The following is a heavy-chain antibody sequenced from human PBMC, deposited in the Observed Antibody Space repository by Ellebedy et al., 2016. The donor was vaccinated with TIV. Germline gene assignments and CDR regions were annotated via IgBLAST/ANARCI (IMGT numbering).Heavy chain of an antibody. CDR3: AHGKVPDIAFPY. CDR1: GFSLSTSGVA. CDR2: IYWDDDK. V-gene: IGHV2-5*02. Sequence: SGPTLVXPTPTLTLTCNFSGFSLSTSGVAVGWIRQPPGEALEWLALIYWDDDKRYSPSLKSRLTITKDTPKNQVVLTMTNVDPVDTATYYCAHGKVPDIAFPYWGQGTLVTVSS. J-gene: IGHJ4*02. D-gene: IGHD2-15*01.